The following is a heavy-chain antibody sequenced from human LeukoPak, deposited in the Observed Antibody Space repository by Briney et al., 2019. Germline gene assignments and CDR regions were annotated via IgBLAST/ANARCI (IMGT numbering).Heavy chain of an antibody. Sequence: AGSLSLSCAASGFTFSSYAMSWVPQAPGKGLEWVSDISGSGGSTYYADSVKGRFTISRDNSKNTLYLQMNSLRAEDTAVYYCAKDSLGSHQTCYYYGMDVWGQGTTVTVSS. D-gene: IGHD2-15*01. CDR2: ISGSGGST. CDR3: AKDSLGSHQTCYYYGMDV. CDR1: GFTFSSYA. J-gene: IGHJ6*02. V-gene: IGHV3-23*01.